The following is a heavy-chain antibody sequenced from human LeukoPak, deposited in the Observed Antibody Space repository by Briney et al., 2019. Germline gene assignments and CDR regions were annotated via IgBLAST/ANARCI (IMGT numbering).Heavy chain of an antibody. CDR3: ARQKEMAKSHKNFDY. J-gene: IGHJ4*02. CDR2: IIPILGIA. Sequence: SVKASCKASGGTFSSYAISWVRQAPGQGLEWMGRIIPILGIANYAQKFQGRVTITADKSTSTAYMELSSLRSEDTAVYHCARQKEMAKSHKNFDYWGQGTLVTVSS. V-gene: IGHV1-69*04. D-gene: IGHD5-24*01. CDR1: GGTFSSYA.